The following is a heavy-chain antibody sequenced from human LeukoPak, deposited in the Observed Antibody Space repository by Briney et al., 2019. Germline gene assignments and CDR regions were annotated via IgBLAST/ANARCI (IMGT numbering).Heavy chain of an antibody. V-gene: IGHV4-4*07. CDR3: ARDPYCSGGSCLSYFDY. CDR2: IYTSGST. J-gene: IGHJ4*02. Sequence: SETLSLTCSVSGGSISSYYWSWIRQPAGKGLEWIGRIYTSGSTNYNPSLKSRVTMSVDTSKNQFSLKLSSVTAADTAVYYCARDPYCSGGSCLSYFDYWGQGTLVTVSS. D-gene: IGHD2-15*01. CDR1: GGSISSYY.